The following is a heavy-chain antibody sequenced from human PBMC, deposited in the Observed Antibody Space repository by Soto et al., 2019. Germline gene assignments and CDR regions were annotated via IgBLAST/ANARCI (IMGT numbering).Heavy chain of an antibody. CDR1: GYSFNAHW. CDR3: ARHSISVAGTFDN. J-gene: IGHJ4*02. CDR2: IYPADSDT. Sequence: GESLKISGKGCGYSFNAHWADWVRLMPGKGLEWMGIIYPADSDTRYSPSFQGQVTISVDKTISTAYLQLSSLKASDTAMYFCARHSISVAGTFDNWGQGTPVTISS. V-gene: IGHV5-51*01. D-gene: IGHD6-19*01.